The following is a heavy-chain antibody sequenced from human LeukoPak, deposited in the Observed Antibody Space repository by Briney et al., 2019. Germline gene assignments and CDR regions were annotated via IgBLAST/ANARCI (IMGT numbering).Heavy chain of an antibody. CDR3: ARVDSSTFGFDM. Sequence: GGSLRLSCAASGFIVSDKYMTWVRQAPGKGLEWVSVIYSGGGTHYADSVKGRFTISRDNSKNTLYLQMNSLRDEDTAVYYCARVDSSTFGFDMWGRGTMVTVSS. CDR1: GFIVSDKY. CDR2: IYSGGGT. J-gene: IGHJ3*02. V-gene: IGHV3-53*01. D-gene: IGHD3-22*01.